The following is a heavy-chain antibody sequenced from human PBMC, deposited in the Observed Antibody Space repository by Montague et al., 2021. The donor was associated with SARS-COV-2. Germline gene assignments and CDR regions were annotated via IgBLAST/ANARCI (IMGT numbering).Heavy chain of an antibody. CDR3: ARFWSGYVDK. D-gene: IGHD3-3*01. Sequence: SETLSLTCSFSGGSIRSYSWSWIRLSPGRPPYWLGSIYKTGEASLNPSLKSQVTISVDTSRSQFSLMLTSVTAADTAVYFCARFWSGYVDKWSQGTLVTVTS. V-gene: IGHV4-59*01. J-gene: IGHJ4*02. CDR1: GGSIRSYS. CDR2: IYKTGEA.